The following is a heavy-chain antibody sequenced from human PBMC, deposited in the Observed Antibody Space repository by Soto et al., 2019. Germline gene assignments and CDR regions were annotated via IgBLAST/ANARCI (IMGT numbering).Heavy chain of an antibody. J-gene: IGHJ4*02. CDR2: IYSGGYT. CDR3: AGPPGGGGY. Sequence: EVQLVESGGGLIQPGGSLRLSCAVSGFTVSNNYMSWVRQAPGKGLEGVSVIYSGGYTAYGDSVKGRFTISRDNSKKQKNLQRKSLGAALPGGYYCAGPPGGGGYWGQGTLVTVSS. D-gene: IGHD3-10*01. CDR1: GFTVSNNY. V-gene: IGHV3-53*01.